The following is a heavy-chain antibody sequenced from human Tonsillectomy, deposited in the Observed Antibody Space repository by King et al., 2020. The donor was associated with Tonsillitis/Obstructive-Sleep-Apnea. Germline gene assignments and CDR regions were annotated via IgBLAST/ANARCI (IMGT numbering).Heavy chain of an antibody. V-gene: IGHV3-30*04. D-gene: IGHD6-19*01. CDR2: ISYDGSNK. CDR3: ARHRSSGWYDAFDI. J-gene: IGHJ3*02. Sequence: VQLVESGGGVVQPGRSLRLSCAASGFTFSSYAMHWVRQAPGKGLEWVAVISYDGSNKYYADSVKGRFTISRDNSKNTLYLQMNSLRAEDTAVYYCARHRSSGWYDAFDIWGQGTMVTVSS. CDR1: GFTFSSYA.